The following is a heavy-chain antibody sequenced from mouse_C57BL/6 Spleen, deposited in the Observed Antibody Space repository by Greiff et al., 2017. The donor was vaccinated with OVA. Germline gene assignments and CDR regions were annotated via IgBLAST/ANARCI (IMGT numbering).Heavy chain of an antibody. CDR2: IHPSDSDT. Sequence: VQLQQPGAELVKPGASVKVSCKASGYTFTSYWMHWVKQRPGQGLEWIVRIHPSDSDTNYNQKFKGKATLSVDKSSSTAYMQLSSLTSEDSAVYYCAIYYYGSSPTWGYFDVWGTGTTVTVSS. V-gene: IGHV1-74*01. CDR1: GYTFTSYW. D-gene: IGHD1-1*01. CDR3: AIYYYGSSPTWGYFDV. J-gene: IGHJ1*03.